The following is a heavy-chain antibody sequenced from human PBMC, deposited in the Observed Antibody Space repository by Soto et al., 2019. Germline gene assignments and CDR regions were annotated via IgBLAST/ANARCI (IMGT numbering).Heavy chain of an antibody. CDR3: AKDQVGSRPYYGMDV. Sequence: EVQLLASGGGLVQPGGSLRLSCAASGFTFSSYAMSWVRQAPGKGLEWVSAISGSGGSTYYADSVKGRFTISRDNSQNTLDLQVNSLRAEGTAVYYCAKDQVGSRPYYGMDVWGQGTTVTVSS. D-gene: IGHD2-15*01. CDR1: GFTFSSYA. CDR2: ISGSGGST. J-gene: IGHJ6*02. V-gene: IGHV3-23*01.